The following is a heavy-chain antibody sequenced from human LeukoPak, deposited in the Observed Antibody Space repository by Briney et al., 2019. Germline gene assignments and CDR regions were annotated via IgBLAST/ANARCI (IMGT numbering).Heavy chain of an antibody. J-gene: IGHJ6*02. CDR3: ARAGITIFGVVIKSFDYYGMDV. Sequence: PSETLSLTCTVSGVSISNGDHYWSWIRQHPGKGLEWIGHIYYSGSTYYNPSLKSRGIISVETSKNQFSLKLSSVTAADTAVYYCARAGITIFGVVIKSFDYYGMDVWGQGTTVTVSS. CDR1: GVSISNGDHY. CDR2: IYYSGST. V-gene: IGHV4-30-4*08. D-gene: IGHD3-3*01.